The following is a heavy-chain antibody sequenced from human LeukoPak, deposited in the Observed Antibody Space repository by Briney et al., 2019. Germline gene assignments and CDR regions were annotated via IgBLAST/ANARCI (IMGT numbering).Heavy chain of an antibody. V-gene: IGHV3-23*01. Sequence: GGSLRLSCAASVFTFSTYAMSWVRQAPGKGLEWVSTITSGGGSTYYADSVRGRFTISRDNAKNSLYLEMNSLRAEDTAVYYCSRSLDYWGQGALVTVSS. CDR3: SRSLDY. CDR2: ITSGGGST. CDR1: VFTFSTYA. J-gene: IGHJ4*02.